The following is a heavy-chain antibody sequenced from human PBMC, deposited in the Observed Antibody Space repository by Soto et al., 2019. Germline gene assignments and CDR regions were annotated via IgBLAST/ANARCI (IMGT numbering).Heavy chain of an antibody. D-gene: IGHD2-21*01. CDR2: ISWDGGST. V-gene: IGHV3-43*01. CDR1: GFTFDDYT. J-gene: IGHJ3*02. CDR3: AKGALGGGWGDAFDI. Sequence: PWWSLRLSCSASGFTFDDYTMHWVRQAPGKGLEWASLISWDGGSTYYADSVKGRFTISRDNSKNSLYLQMNSLRTEDTALYYCAKGALGGGWGDAFDIWGQGTMVTVSS.